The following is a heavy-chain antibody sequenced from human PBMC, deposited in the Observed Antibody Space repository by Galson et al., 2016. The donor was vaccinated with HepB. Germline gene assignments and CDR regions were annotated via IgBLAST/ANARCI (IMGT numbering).Heavy chain of an antibody. Sequence: ETLSLTCAVYGGSFSVYYWSWIRQPPGKGLEWIGEINRSGSTNYNPSLKSRVAISVDTSKNQFSLRLSSVTAADTAVYYCRVLRGYSYGTNFDYWGQGTLVTVSS. CDR3: RVLRGYSYGTNFDY. V-gene: IGHV4-34*01. D-gene: IGHD5-18*01. CDR1: GGSFSVYY. J-gene: IGHJ4*02. CDR2: INRSGST.